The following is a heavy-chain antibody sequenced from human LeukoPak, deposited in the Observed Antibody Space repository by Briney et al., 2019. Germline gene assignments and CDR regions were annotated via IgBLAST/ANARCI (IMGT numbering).Heavy chain of an antibody. D-gene: IGHD2-2*01. CDR2: INPNSGGT. V-gene: IGHV1-2*02. CDR3: ARVKVEGVPALVDY. Sequence: GASVKVSCKASGYTFTGYYMHWVRQAPGQGLEWMGWINPNSGGTNYAQKFQGRVTMTRDTSISTAYMELSRLRSDDTAVYYGARVKVEGVPALVDYWGQGTLVTVSS. J-gene: IGHJ4*02. CDR1: GYTFTGYY.